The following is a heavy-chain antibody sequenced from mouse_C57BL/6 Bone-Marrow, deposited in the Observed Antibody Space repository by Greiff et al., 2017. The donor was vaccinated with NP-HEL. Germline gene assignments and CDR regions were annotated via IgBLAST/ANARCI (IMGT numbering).Heavy chain of an antibody. CDR2: ISDGGSYT. D-gene: IGHD1-1*01. CDR3: ARGYYSSSYYAMDY. J-gene: IGHJ4*01. CDR1: GFTFSSYA. Sequence: EVMLVESGGGLVKPGGSLKLSCAASGFTFSSYAMSWVRQTPEKRLEWVATISDGGSYTYYPDNVKGRFTISRDNAKNNLYLQMSHLKSEDTAMYYCARGYYSSSYYAMDYWGQGTSVTVSS. V-gene: IGHV5-4*03.